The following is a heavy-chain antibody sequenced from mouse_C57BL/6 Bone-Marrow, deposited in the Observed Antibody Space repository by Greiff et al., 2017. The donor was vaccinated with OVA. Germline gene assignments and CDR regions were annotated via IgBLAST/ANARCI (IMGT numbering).Heavy chain of an antibody. CDR1: GFTFSDYG. D-gene: IGHD2-2*01. CDR2: ISNLAYSI. J-gene: IGHJ3*01. V-gene: IGHV5-15*01. CDR3: ARQGYDGAWFAY. Sequence: EVQRVESGGGLVQPGGSLKLSCAASGFTFSDYGMAWVRQAPRKGPEWVAFISNLAYSIYYADTVTGRFTISRENAKNPLYLEMSSLRSEDTAMYYCARQGYDGAWFAYWGQGTLVTVSA.